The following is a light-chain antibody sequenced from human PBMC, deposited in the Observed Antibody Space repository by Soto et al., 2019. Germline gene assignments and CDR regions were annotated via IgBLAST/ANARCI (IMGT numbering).Light chain of an antibody. CDR2: LNSDGSH. V-gene: IGLV4-69*01. J-gene: IGLJ2*01. CDR3: QTWGTGIQV. CDR1: SGHSSYA. Sequence: QLVLTQSPSASASLGASVKLTCTLSSGHSSYAIAWHQQQPEKGPRYLMNLNSDGSHSKRYGIPDRFSGSSSGAERYLTISRLPSVDEANFYCQTWGTGIQVFGGGTQLTVL.